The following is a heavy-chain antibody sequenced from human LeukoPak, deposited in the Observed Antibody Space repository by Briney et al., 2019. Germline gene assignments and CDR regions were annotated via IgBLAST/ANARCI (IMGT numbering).Heavy chain of an antibody. Sequence: PSETLSLTCAVYGGSFSGYYWSWIRQPPGKGLEWIGEINHSGSTNYNPSLKSRVTISVDTSKNQFSLKLSSVTAADTAVYYCARGDYYDSSGYYYGMDVWGQGTTVTVSS. D-gene: IGHD3-22*01. J-gene: IGHJ6*02. V-gene: IGHV4-34*01. CDR3: ARGDYYDSSGYYYGMDV. CDR1: GGSFSGYY. CDR2: INHSGST.